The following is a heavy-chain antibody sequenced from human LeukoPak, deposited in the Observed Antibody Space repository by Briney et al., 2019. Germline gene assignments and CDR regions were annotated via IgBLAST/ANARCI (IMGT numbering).Heavy chain of an antibody. CDR1: GFTFSSYE. CDR3: ARMTTGRLMVYAHAHNWFDP. J-gene: IGHJ5*02. Sequence: GGSLRLSCAASGFTFSSYEMNWVRQAPGKGLEWVSYISSSGSTIYYADSVKGRFTISRDNAKNSLYLQMNSLRAEDTAVYYCARMTTGRLMVYAHAHNWFDPWGQGTLVTVSS. D-gene: IGHD2-8*01. V-gene: IGHV3-48*03. CDR2: ISSSGSTI.